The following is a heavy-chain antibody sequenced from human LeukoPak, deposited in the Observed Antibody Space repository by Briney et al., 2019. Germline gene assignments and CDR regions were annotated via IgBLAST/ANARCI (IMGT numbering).Heavy chain of an antibody. Sequence: GGSLRLSCAASGLTFRTYAMSWVRQAPGKGLEWVSSISDSGGYTFYAASVKGRFTISRDNSKNTVYLQMNSLRAEDTAVYYCAKGGSYRSQPYFDYWGQGTPVTVSS. CDR3: AKGGSYRSQPYFDY. V-gene: IGHV3-23*01. CDR2: ISDSGGYT. D-gene: IGHD3-16*02. CDR1: GLTFRTYA. J-gene: IGHJ4*02.